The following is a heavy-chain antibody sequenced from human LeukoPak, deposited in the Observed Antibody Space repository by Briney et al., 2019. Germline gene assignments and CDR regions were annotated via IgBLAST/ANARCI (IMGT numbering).Heavy chain of an antibody. J-gene: IGHJ4*02. V-gene: IGHV3-11*03. D-gene: IGHD7-27*01. CDR2: ISSSSDYT. CDR1: GFTFSDYY. CDR3: ARTLLNWGLNY. Sequence: PGGSLTLSCAASGFTFSDYYMSWIRQAPGKGLEWVSYISSSSDYTKYADFVRGRFTISRDNAKNALYLQMNSLRVEDTAVYYCARTLLNWGLNYWGQGTLVTVSS.